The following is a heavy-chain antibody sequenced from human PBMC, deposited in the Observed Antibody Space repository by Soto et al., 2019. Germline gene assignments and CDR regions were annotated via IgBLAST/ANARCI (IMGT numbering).Heavy chain of an antibody. CDR2: ISYDGSNK. D-gene: IGHD3-10*01. CDR1: GFTFSSYG. V-gene: IGHV3-30*18. J-gene: IGHJ3*01. CDR3: AKTPYYYGSGSGDL. Sequence: QVQLVESGGGVVQPGRSLRLSCAASGFTFSSYGMHWVRQAPGKGLEWVAVISYDGSNKYYADSVKGRFTISRDNSKNTLYLQMNSRRAEDTAVYYWAKTPYYYGSGSGDLWGQGTMVTVSS.